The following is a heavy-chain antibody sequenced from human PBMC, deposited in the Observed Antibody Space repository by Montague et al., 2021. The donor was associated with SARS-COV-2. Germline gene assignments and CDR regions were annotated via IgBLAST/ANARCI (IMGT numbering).Heavy chain of an antibody. Sequence: SETLSLTCAVSRGSFSNYYCTWIRQSPGKGLEWIGEINQCGAPNXTPSLQSRVTISLDTSKKQISLKLNSVTVADTAVFFCARGRPVQGSFRHFDSISSGALDIWAQGSLVIVSS. CDR1: RGSFSNYY. V-gene: IGHV4-34*01. CDR3: ARGRPVQGSFRHFDSISSGALDI. D-gene: IGHD3-9*01. CDR2: INQCGAP. J-gene: IGHJ3*02.